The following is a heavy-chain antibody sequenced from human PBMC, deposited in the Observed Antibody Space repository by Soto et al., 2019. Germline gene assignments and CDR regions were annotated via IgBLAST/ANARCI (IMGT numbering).Heavy chain of an antibody. CDR2: VNPILSLS. CDR1: GDTFNFYS. CDR3: ATSYGSGYRAFDY. V-gene: IGHV1-69*02. D-gene: IGHD3-10*01. Sequence: QVQLVQSGAEVKRPGSSVKVSCKASGDTFNFYSINWVRQAPGLGLEWLGRVNPILSLSNYAQRFQGRVTMSADKATSTAYMMLNSRKSEDTAIYYCATSYGSGYRAFDYWGQGALVTVSS. J-gene: IGHJ4*02.